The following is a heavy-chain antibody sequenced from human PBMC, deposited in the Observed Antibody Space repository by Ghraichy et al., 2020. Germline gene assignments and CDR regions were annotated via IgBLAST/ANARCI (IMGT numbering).Heavy chain of an antibody. CDR2: ISDDGGTT. V-gene: IGHV3-23*01. J-gene: IGHJ4*02. D-gene: IGHD2/OR15-2a*01. CDR3: ARAHHGASLDLSFYYFDY. Sequence: GGSLRLSCSVTSLSFSSFALTWVRQAPGKGLEWVATISDDGGTTEYADSVRGRITIFRDKSKSMLFLHMNNLRVEDTAVYHCARAHHGASLDLSFYYFDYLGPGTQVTVSS. CDR1: SLSFSSFA.